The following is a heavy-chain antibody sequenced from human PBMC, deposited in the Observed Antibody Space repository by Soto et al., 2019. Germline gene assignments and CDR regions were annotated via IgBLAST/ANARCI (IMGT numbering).Heavy chain of an antibody. CDR1: VFSLTTSGVG. CDR2: IYWDDDK. D-gene: IGHD3-3*01. J-gene: IGHJ4*02. Sequence: QITLKESGPTLVKPTQTLTLTCTFSVFSLTTSGVGVGWIRQSPGKAPEWLALIYWDDDKRYSPSLKSRLTITNDTSKTKVVLKMANMDPADTATYYCERGVRRTVFGLVTTTAIYFDFWGQGTPGAVSS. V-gene: IGHV2-5*02. CDR3: ERGVRRTVFGLVTTTAIYFDF.